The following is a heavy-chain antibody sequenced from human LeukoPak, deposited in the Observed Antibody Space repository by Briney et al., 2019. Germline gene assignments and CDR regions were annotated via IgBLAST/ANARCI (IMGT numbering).Heavy chain of an antibody. Sequence: GGSLRLSCAASGFTFSSYAMSWVRQAPGKGLEWVSAISGSGGSTYYADSVKGRFTISRDNSKNTLYLQMNSLRAEDTAVYYCAKASYSSSWYYIDYWGQGTLVTVSS. V-gene: IGHV3-23*01. CDR2: ISGSGGST. D-gene: IGHD6-13*01. J-gene: IGHJ4*02. CDR3: AKASYSSSWYYIDY. CDR1: GFTFSSYA.